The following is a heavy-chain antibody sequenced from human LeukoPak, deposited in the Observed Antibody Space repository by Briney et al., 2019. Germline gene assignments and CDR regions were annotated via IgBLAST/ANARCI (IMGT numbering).Heavy chain of an antibody. CDR2: IYYSGST. CDR1: GGSISSGDYY. J-gene: IGHJ5*02. Sequence: PSETLSLTCTVSGGSISSGDYYWSWIRQPPGKGLEWIGYIYYSGSTYYNPSLKSRVTISVDTSKNQFSLKLSSVTAADTAVYYCARGPRVAITMVRGVTRATNWFDPWGQGTLVTVSS. CDR3: ARGPRVAITMVRGVTRATNWFDP. D-gene: IGHD3-10*01. V-gene: IGHV4-30-4*08.